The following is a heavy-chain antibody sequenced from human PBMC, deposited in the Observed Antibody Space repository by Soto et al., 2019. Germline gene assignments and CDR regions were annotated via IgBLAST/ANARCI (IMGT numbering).Heavy chain of an antibody. CDR3: AKGVSVGLSGYYGMDV. J-gene: IGHJ6*02. CDR2: ISSNGGST. Sequence: GGSLRLSCAASAFTFIGHVMSWVHQAPGKGLEWVSGISSNGGSTYYADSVKGRFTISRDNSKNTLYLQMNSLRAEDTAVYYCAKGVSVGLSGYYGMDVWGQGTTVTVSS. V-gene: IGHV3-23*01. CDR1: AFTFIGHV. D-gene: IGHD3-16*02.